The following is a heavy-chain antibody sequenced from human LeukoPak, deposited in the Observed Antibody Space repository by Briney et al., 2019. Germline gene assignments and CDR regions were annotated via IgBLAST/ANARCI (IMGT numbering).Heavy chain of an antibody. D-gene: IGHD6-19*01. J-gene: IGHJ5*02. CDR3: ARGPRSSGWPNNWFDP. V-gene: IGHV1-2*02. Sequence: ASVTVSCKASGYTFTGYYMHWVRQAPGQGLEWMGWINPNSGGTNYAQKFQGRVTMTRDTSISTAYMELSRLRSDDTAVYYCARGPRSSGWPNNWFDPWGQGTLVTVSS. CDR1: GYTFTGYY. CDR2: INPNSGGT.